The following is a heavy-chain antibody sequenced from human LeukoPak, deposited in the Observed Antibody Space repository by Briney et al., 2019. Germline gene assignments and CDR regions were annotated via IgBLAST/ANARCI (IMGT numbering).Heavy chain of an antibody. D-gene: IGHD2-2*02. CDR2: ISAYNGNT. CDR3: ARGIYCSSTSSYTHSYYYYGMDV. CDR1: GYTFTSYG. V-gene: IGHV1-18*01. J-gene: IGHJ6*02. Sequence: GASVKVSCKASGYTFTSYGISWVRQAPGQGLEWVGWISAYNGNTNYAQKLQGRVTMTTDTSTSTAYMELRSLRSDDTAVYYCARGIYCSSTSSYTHSYYYYGMDVWGQGTTVTVSS.